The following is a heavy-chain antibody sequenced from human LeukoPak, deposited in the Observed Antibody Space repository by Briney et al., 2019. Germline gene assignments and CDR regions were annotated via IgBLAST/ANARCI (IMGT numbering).Heavy chain of an antibody. D-gene: IGHD5-18*01. CDR2: IYVGGSS. Sequence: SETLSLTCTVSGDSLSGFSWNWIRQSAGKGLEWIGRIYVGGSSNYNPSLRGRVTMSVDMSTNQFSLKLRTLTAADTATYYCARVGRGRGYSYGKWYFDYWGQGTLVTVSS. V-gene: IGHV4-4*07. CDR1: GDSLSGFS. J-gene: IGHJ4*02. CDR3: ARVGRGRGYSYGKWYFDY.